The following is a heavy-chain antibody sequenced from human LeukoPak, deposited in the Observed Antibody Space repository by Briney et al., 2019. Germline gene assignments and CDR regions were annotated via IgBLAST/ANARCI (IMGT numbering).Heavy chain of an antibody. J-gene: IGHJ4*02. D-gene: IGHD3/OR15-3a*01. CDR1: GFIFSSRW. Sequence: GGSLRLSCAASGFIFSSRWMHSVRQSPGKGLEWVANINKDGSAKYYVDSVKGRFTISRDNAKNSVYLQMNSLRVEDTALYYCVRGTGFILDSWGLGTRVTVS. CDR2: INKDGSAK. V-gene: IGHV3-7*01. CDR3: VRGTGFILDS.